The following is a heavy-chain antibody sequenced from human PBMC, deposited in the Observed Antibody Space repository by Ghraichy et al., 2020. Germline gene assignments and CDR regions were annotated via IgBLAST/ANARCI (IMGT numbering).Heavy chain of an antibody. CDR2: IYYSGST. V-gene: IGHV4-59*01. D-gene: IGHD3-22*01. CDR1: GGSISSYY. CDR3: ARWGYYDSSGYQTLDY. Sequence: SETLSLTCTVSGGSISSYYWSWIRQPPGKGLEWIGYIYYSGSTNYNPSLKSRVTISVDTSKNQFSLKLSSVTAADTAVYYCARWGYYDSSGYQTLDYWGQGTLVTVSS. J-gene: IGHJ4*02.